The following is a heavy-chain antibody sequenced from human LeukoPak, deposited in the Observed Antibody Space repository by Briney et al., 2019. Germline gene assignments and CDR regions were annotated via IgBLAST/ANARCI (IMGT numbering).Heavy chain of an antibody. CDR1: GFTFSSYN. D-gene: IGHD3-22*01. CDR3: SKSNYFDSGSYYLFDY. V-gene: IGHV3-23*01. CDR2: ISVSGGST. Sequence: GGSLRLSCAASGFTFSSYNMNWVRQAPGKGLEWVSGISVSGGSTNYADSVKGRFTISRDNSKNTLYLQMNSLRAEDTAVYYCSKSNYFDSGSYYLFDYWGQGTLVTVSS. J-gene: IGHJ4*02.